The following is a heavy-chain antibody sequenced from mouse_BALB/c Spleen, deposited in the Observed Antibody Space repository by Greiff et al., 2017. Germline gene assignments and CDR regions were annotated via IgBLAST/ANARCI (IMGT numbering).Heavy chain of an antibody. Sequence: EVKVVESGGGLVKPGGSLKLSCAASGFTFSSYAMSWVRQTPEKRLEWVASISSGGSTYYPDSVKGRFTISRDNARNILYLQMSSLRSEDTAMYYCAGGTWGFDYWGQGTTLTVSS. V-gene: IGHV5-6-5*01. J-gene: IGHJ2*01. CDR1: GFTFSSYA. D-gene: IGHD3-3*01. CDR3: AGGTWGFDY. CDR2: ISSGGST.